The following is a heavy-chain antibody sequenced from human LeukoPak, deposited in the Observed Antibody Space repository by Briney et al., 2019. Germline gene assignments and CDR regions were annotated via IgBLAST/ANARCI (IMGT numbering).Heavy chain of an antibody. V-gene: IGHV1-8*01. CDR1: GYTFTSYG. CDR2: MNPNSGNT. D-gene: IGHD2-8*01. Sequence: ASVKVSCKASGYTFTSYGINWVRQATGQGLEWMGWMNPNSGNTGYAQKFQGRVTMTRNTSISTAYMELSSLRSEDTAVYYCARMRMRRGGFDSWGQGTLVTVSS. CDR3: ARMRMRRGGFDS. J-gene: IGHJ5*01.